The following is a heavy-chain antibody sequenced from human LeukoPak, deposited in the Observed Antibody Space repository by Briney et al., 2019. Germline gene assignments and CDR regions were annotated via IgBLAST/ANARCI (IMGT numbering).Heavy chain of an antibody. CDR1: GFTFSRHW. V-gene: IGHV3-74*01. Sequence: GGSLRLSCAASGFTFSRHWMHWVRHVQGKGLVWVSSISPDGGTTNYADSVKGRFTISRDNAKNTLYLQMNSLRGEDTAVYYCARDSGAGGGNTFDYWGQGTLVTVSS. CDR2: ISPDGGTT. D-gene: IGHD3-16*01. J-gene: IGHJ4*02. CDR3: ARDSGAGGGNTFDY.